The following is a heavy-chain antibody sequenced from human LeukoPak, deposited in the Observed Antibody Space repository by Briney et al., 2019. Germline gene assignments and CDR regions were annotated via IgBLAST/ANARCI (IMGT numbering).Heavy chain of an antibody. CDR1: GYSFTSYW. V-gene: IGHV5-51*01. CDR3: ARGRDFWSGYYTWHSEYFQH. CDR2: IYPGDSDT. Sequence: GESLKISCKGSGYSFTSYWIGWVRQMPGKGLEWMGIIYPGDSDTRYSPSFQGQVTISADKSISTAYLQWSSLKASDTAMYYCARGRDFWSGYYTWHSEYFQHWGQGTLVTVSS. D-gene: IGHD3-3*01. J-gene: IGHJ1*01.